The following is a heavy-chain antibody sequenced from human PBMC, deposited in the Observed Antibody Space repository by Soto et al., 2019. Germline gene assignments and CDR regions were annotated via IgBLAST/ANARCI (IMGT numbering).Heavy chain of an antibody. CDR1: GCSISSSSYY. CDR3: ARRPMITFGGVIVAPFDY. V-gene: IGHV4-39*07. D-gene: IGHD3-16*02. CDR2: IYYSGST. J-gene: IGHJ4*02. Sequence: SETLSLTCTVSGCSISSSSYYWGWIRQPPGKGLEWIGSIYYSGSTYYNPSLKSRVTISVDTSKNQFSLKLSSVTAADTAVYYFARRPMITFGGVIVAPFDYWGQGTLVTVSS.